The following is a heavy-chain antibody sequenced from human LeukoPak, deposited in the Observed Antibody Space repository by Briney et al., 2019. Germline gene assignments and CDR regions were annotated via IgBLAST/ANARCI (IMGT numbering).Heavy chain of an antibody. V-gene: IGHV3-21*01. Sequence: SGGSLRLSCAASGFTFSSYSMNWVRQAPGKGLEWVASISSSSSYIYYADSVKGRFTISRDNAKNSLYLQMNSLRAEDTALYYCASLWFGELMGDYWGQGTLVTVSS. D-gene: IGHD3-10*01. CDR3: ASLWFGELMGDY. CDR2: ISSSSSYI. J-gene: IGHJ4*02. CDR1: GFTFSSYS.